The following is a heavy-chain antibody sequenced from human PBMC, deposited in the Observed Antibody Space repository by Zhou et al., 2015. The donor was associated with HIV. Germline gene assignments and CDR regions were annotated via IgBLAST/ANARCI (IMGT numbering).Heavy chain of an antibody. Sequence: EVQLVESGGGLVQPGGSLRLSCAASGFTFTNAWMTWVRQAPGKGLEWVGRIKSKTDGGTTDYAAPVKGRFTISRDDSKNTLYLQMNSLKTEDTAMYYCTTYPQITIFGVALDIWGQGTVVTVSS. D-gene: IGHD3-3*01. V-gene: IGHV3-15*01. CDR2: IKSKTDGGTT. CDR3: TTYPQITIFGVALDI. J-gene: IGHJ3*02. CDR1: GFTFTNAW.